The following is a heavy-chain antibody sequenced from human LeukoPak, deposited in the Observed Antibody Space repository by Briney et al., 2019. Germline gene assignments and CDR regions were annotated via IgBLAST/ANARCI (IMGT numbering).Heavy chain of an antibody. CDR2: IYTSGST. CDR3: LAAAGAPEYFQH. D-gene: IGHD6-13*01. Sequence: SETLSLTCTVSGGSIGSYYWSWIRQPAGKGLEWIGRIYTSGSTNYNPSLKSRVTMSVDTSKNQFSLKLSSVTAADTAVYYCLAAAGAPEYFQHWGQGTLVTVSS. CDR1: GGSIGSYY. V-gene: IGHV4-4*07. J-gene: IGHJ1*01.